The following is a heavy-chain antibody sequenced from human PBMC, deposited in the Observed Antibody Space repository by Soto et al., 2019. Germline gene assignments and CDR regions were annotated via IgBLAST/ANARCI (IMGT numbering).Heavy chain of an antibody. CDR2: IYSGGTT. Sequence: ELQLVESGGGLVQPGGSLRLSCAASGFSVSINYVNWVRQAPGKGLEWVSVIYSGGTTHYADSVQGRFTISRDTSKNTLYLQMNSLRVEDTAVYYCAGDSTDGDFVDAFEVWGQGTMVTVSS. V-gene: IGHV3-66*01. J-gene: IGHJ3*01. CDR3: AGDSTDGDFVDAFEV. D-gene: IGHD4-17*01. CDR1: GFSVSINY.